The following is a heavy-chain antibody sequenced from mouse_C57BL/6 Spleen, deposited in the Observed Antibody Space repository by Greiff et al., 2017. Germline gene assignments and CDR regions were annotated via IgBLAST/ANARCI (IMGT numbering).Heavy chain of an antibody. CDR2: INSDGSST. V-gene: IGHV5-16*01. CDR1: GFTFSDYY. D-gene: IGHD1-1*01. Sequence: EVKLMESEGGLVQPGSSMKLSCTASGFTFSDYYMAWVRQVPEKGLEWVANINSDGSSTYYLDSLKSRFIISRDNAKNMLYLQMSSLKSEDTATYYCARDRGVVATDAMDYWGQGTSVTVSS. J-gene: IGHJ4*01. CDR3: ARDRGVVATDAMDY.